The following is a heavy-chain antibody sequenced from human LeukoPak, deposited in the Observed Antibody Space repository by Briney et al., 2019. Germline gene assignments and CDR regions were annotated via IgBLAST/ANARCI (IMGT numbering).Heavy chain of an antibody. Sequence: PSETLSLTCTVSGGSISSYYWSWIRQPPGRGLEWIGYIYYSGSTNYNPSLKSRVTISVDTSKNQFSLKLSSVTAADTAVYYCAAGYDSSGYQFDYWGRGTLVTVSS. CDR3: AAGYDSSGYQFDY. J-gene: IGHJ4*02. CDR1: GGSISSYY. V-gene: IGHV4-59*01. CDR2: IYYSGST. D-gene: IGHD3-22*01.